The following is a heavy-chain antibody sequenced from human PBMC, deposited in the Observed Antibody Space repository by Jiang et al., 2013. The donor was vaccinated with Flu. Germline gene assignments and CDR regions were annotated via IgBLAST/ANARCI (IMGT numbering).Heavy chain of an antibody. CDR2: LSTNGGST. Sequence: QWVSALSTNGGSTYYADSMKGRFTISRDNSKNTLYLQMDSLRAEDTAIYYCAKDRGGDYDYWGQGTLVTVSS. D-gene: IGHD4-17*01. CDR3: AKDRGGDYDY. J-gene: IGHJ4*02. V-gene: IGHV3-23*01.